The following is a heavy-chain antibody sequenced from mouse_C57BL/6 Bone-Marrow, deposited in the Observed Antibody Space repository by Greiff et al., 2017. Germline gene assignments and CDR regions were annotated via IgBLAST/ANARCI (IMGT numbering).Heavy chain of an antibody. V-gene: IGHV5-6*02. CDR3: ARRHAMDY. Sequence: EVKVVESGGDLVKPGGSLKLSCAASGFTFSSYGMSWVRQTPDKRLEWVATISSGGSYTYYPDSVKGRFTISRDNAKKTLYLQMSSLKSEDTAMYYCARRHAMDYWGQGTSVTVSS. J-gene: IGHJ4*01. CDR1: GFTFSSYG. CDR2: ISSGGSYT.